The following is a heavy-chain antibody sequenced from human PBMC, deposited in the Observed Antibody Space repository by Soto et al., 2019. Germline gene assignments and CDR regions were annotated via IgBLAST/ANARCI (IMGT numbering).Heavy chain of an antibody. CDR1: GFTFSSYA. J-gene: IGHJ4*02. D-gene: IGHD3-22*01. Sequence: SLRLSCAASGFTFSSYAMHWVRQAPGKGLEWVAVISYDGSNKYYADSVKGRFTISRDNSKNTLYLQMNSLRAEDTAVYYCARDSAIVVVIAYYFDYWGQGTLVTVSS. V-gene: IGHV3-30-3*01. CDR3: ARDSAIVVVIAYYFDY. CDR2: ISYDGSNK.